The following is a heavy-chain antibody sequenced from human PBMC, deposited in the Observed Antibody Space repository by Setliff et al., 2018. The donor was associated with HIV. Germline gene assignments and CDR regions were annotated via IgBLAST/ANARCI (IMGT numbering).Heavy chain of an antibody. CDR2: ISPNRGAT. CDR3: ARDKEKRYYNDSSGHYDWFDP. CDR1: GYTFSDYY. Sequence: ASVKVSCKASGYTFSDYYIHWVRQAPGQGLEWMGWISPNRGATNFAQKFLGRVTMTRDTSISTVYLELSSLTSDDTAVYYCARDKEKRYYNDSSGHYDWFDPWGQGTLVTVSS. D-gene: IGHD3-22*01. J-gene: IGHJ5*02. V-gene: IGHV1-2*02.